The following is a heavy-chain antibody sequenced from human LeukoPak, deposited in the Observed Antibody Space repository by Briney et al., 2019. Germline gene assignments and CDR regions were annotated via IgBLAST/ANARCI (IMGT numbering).Heavy chain of an antibody. CDR1: GGSISSYY. J-gene: IGHJ4*02. CDR3: ARLVTMVRGVIRRGYYFDY. D-gene: IGHD3-10*01. Sequence: SETLSLTCTVSGGSISSYYWSWIRQPPGKGLEWIGYIYYSGSTNYNPSLKSRVTISVDTSKNQFSLKLSSVTAADTAVYYCARLVTMVRGVIRRGYYFDYWGQGTLVTASS. V-gene: IGHV4-59*08. CDR2: IYYSGST.